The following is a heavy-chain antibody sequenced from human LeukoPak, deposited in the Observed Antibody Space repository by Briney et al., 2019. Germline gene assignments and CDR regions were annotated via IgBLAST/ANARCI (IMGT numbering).Heavy chain of an antibody. D-gene: IGHD6-13*01. Sequence: GRSLRLSCTASGFTFGDYAMSWFRQAPGKGLEWVGFIRSKTYGGTTGYAASVKDTFTISRDDSKSVVYLQMNSLKTEDTAFYYCTRGVGQQLIPPDYWGQGTLVTVSS. CDR1: GFTFGDYA. CDR3: TRGVGQQLIPPDY. J-gene: IGHJ4*02. CDR2: IRSKTYGGTT. V-gene: IGHV3-49*03.